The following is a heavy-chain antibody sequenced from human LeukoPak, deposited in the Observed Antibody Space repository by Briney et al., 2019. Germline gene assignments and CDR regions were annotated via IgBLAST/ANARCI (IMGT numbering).Heavy chain of an antibody. V-gene: IGHV4-34*01. CDR2: INHSGST. J-gene: IGHJ6*03. CDR3: ARVPSSSVDYYMDV. CDR1: GGSFSGYY. D-gene: IGHD6-6*01. Sequence: SETLSLTCAVYGGSFSGYYWSWIRQPPGKGLEWIGEINHSGSTNYNPSLKSRVTISVDTSKNQFSLKLSSVTAADTAVYYCARVPSSSVDYYMDVWGKGTTVTVSS.